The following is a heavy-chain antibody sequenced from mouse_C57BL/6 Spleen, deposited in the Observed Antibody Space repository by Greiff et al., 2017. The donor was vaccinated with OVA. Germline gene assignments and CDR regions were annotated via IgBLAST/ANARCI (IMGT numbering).Heavy chain of an antibody. CDR1: GFTFSSYA. CDR2: ISDGGSYT. Sequence: EVKLVESGGGLVKPGGSLKLSCAASGFTFSSYAMSWVRQTPEKRLEWVATISDGGSYTYYPDNVKGRVTISRDNAKNNLYLQMSHLKSEDTAMYYCARGGAYEPFDDWGQGTTLTVSS. V-gene: IGHV5-4*03. D-gene: IGHD6-5*01. J-gene: IGHJ2*01. CDR3: ARGGAYEPFDD.